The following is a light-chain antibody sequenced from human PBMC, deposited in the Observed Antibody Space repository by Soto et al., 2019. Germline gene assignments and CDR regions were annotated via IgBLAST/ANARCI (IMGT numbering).Light chain of an antibody. V-gene: IGLV2-14*01. J-gene: IGLJ2*01. CDR1: SSDVGNYNY. Sequence: QSALTQPASVSGSPGQSITISCTGTSSDVGNYNYVSWYQQHPGKAPKLIIFEVSDRPSGVSDRFSGSKSGDTASLTISGLQAEDEADYYCSSYTIIDTVVFGGGTQLTVL. CDR2: EVS. CDR3: SSYTIIDTVV.